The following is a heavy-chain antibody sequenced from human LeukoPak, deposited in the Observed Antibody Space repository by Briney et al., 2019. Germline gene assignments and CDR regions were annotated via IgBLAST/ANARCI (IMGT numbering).Heavy chain of an antibody. CDR2: INPNSGGT. Sequence: GASVKVSCKASGYTFTGYYMHWVRQAPGQGLEWRGWINPNSGGTNYAQKFQGRVTMTRDTSISTAYMELSRLRSDDTAVYYCARESGREQLVTWAPNWFDPWGQGTLVTVSS. CDR3: ARESGREQLVTWAPNWFDP. CDR1: GYTFTGYY. D-gene: IGHD6-6*01. V-gene: IGHV1-2*02. J-gene: IGHJ5*02.